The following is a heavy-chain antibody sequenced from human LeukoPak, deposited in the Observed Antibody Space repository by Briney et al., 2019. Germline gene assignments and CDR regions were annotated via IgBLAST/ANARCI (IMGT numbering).Heavy chain of an antibody. CDR3: AKERDHDYGDYLFDF. V-gene: IGHV3-43*01. CDR2: ISWDGGST. D-gene: IGHD4-17*01. Sequence: GGSLRLSCAASGFTFDDYTMHWVRQAPGKGLEWVSLISWDGGSTYYADSVKGRFTISRDNSKNSLYLQMNSLRTEDTAVYYCAKERDHDYGDYLFDFWGQGTLVTVSS. CDR1: GFTFDDYT. J-gene: IGHJ4*02.